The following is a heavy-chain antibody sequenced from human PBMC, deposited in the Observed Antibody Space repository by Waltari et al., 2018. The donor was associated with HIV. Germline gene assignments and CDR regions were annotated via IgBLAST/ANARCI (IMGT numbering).Heavy chain of an antibody. CDR3: ARGGYGWLPDGY. CDR1: GFTFSRFA. J-gene: IGHJ4*02. V-gene: IGHV3-30-3*01. CDR2: ISYDGSNK. Sequence: QVQQVESGGGVVQPGRSLRLSCAASGFTFSRFAIHWVRQAPGKGLEWVAVISYDGSNKYYADSVKGRFTISRDNSKNTLYLQMNSLRAEDTAVYYCARGGYGWLPDGYWGQGTLVTVSS. D-gene: IGHD5-18*01.